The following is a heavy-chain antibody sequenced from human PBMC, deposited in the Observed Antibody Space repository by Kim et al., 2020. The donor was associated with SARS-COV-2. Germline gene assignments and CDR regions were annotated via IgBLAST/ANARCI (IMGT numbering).Heavy chain of an antibody. D-gene: IGHD2-15*01. J-gene: IGHJ4*02. CDR3: ARGRGGPPNY. CDR2: T. V-gene: IGHV1-8*01. Sequence: TGYAQKFQGRVTMTRNTSISTAYMELSSLRSEDTAVYYCARGRGGPPNYWGQGTLVTVSS.